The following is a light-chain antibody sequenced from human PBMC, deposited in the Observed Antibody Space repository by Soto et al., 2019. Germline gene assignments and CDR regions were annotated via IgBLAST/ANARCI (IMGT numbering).Light chain of an antibody. Sequence: IQMTQSPSSLSASVGDRVTITFRASKSIGRLLTWYQQKPGKAPGLLIFAASSLQSGVPSRFSGSGSGTDFTLTISGLQPEDFATYYCQQSYGPPPITFGQGTRLEI. CDR1: KSIGRL. CDR3: QQSYGPPPIT. V-gene: IGKV1-39*01. J-gene: IGKJ5*01. CDR2: AAS.